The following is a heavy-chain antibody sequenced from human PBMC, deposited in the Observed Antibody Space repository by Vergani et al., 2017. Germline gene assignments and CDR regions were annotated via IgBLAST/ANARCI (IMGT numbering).Heavy chain of an antibody. V-gene: IGHV1-24*01. Sequence: QVQLVQSGAEVKKPGASVKVSCKVSGYTLTELSMHWVRQAPGKGLEWMGGFDPEDGETIYAQKFQGRVTMTEDTATDTAYMELSSLGSEDTAVYYCATYLDAIYDILTGYNYGMDVWGQGTTVTVSS. CDR2: FDPEDGET. J-gene: IGHJ6*02. CDR1: GYTLTELS. D-gene: IGHD3-9*01. CDR3: ATYLDAIYDILTGYNYGMDV.